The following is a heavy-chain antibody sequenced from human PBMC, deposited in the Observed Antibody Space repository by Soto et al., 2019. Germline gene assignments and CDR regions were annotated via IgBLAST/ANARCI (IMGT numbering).Heavy chain of an antibody. V-gene: IGHV3-7*01. Sequence: QAGGSLRLSCAASGFTFSSYWMSWVRQAPGKGLEWVANIKQDGSEKYYVDSVKGRFTISRDNAKNSLYLQMNSLRAEDTAVYYCARVSDKPSSSSWTGSDAFDIWGQGTMVTVSS. CDR3: ARVSDKPSSSSWTGSDAFDI. CDR2: IKQDGSEK. J-gene: IGHJ3*02. CDR1: GFTFSSYW. D-gene: IGHD6-13*01.